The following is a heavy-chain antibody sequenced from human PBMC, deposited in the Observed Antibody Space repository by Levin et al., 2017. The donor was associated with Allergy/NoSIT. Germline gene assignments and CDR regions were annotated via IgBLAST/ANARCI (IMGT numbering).Heavy chain of an antibody. CDR3: ARVGYSYGYGGNGAFDI. Sequence: PGGSLRLSCAASGFTFDDYGMSWVRQAPGKGLEWVSGINWNGGSTGYADSVKGRFTISRDNAKNSLYLQMNSLRAEDTALYYCARVGYSYGYGGNGAFDIWGQGTMVTVSS. J-gene: IGHJ3*02. CDR1: GFTFDDYG. CDR2: INWNGGST. V-gene: IGHV3-20*04. D-gene: IGHD5-18*01.